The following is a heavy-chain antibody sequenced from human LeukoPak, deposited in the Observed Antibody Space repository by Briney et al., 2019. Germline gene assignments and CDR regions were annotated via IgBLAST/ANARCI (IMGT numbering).Heavy chain of an antibody. D-gene: IGHD6-13*01. V-gene: IGHV1-69*05. CDR1: GGTFSNYA. CDR3: RIAAAGNRRYYFDY. Sequence: GASVKVSCKASGGTFSNYAISWVRQAPGQGLEWMGGIIPIFGTTNYAQKFQGRVTITTDESTSTAYMELSSLRSEDTAVYYCRIAAAGNRRYYFDYWGQGTLVTVSS. CDR2: IIPIFGTT. J-gene: IGHJ4*02.